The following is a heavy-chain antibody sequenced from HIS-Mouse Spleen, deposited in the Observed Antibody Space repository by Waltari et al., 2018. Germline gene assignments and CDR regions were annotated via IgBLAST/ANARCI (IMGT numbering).Heavy chain of an antibody. CDR1: GGSISSSSYY. Sequence: QLQLQESGPGLVKPSETLSLTCTVSGGSISSSSYYWGWIRQPPGKGLEWIGSIYYRGSTYSNPSLKSRVTISVATSKNQFSLKLSCVTAADTAVYYCAREIPYSSSWYDWYFDLWGRGTLVTVSS. D-gene: IGHD6-13*01. V-gene: IGHV4-39*07. CDR3: AREIPYSSSWYDWYFDL. J-gene: IGHJ2*01. CDR2: IYYRGST.